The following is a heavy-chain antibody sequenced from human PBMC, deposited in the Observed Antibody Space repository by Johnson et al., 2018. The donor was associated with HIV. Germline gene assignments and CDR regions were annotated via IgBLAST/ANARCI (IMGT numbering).Heavy chain of an antibody. CDR3: ARSRWADDAFDG. CDR2: IYSGGRT. Sequence: VQLVESGGGLVQPGGSLRLSCAASGFTVNSNYINWVRQAPGKGLECVSGIYSGGRTYYADSVEGRFTISRDNSKNTLYLQMNSLRIEDMAVYYCARSRWADDAFDGWGQGTMVTVSS. CDR1: GFTVNSNY. V-gene: IGHV3-66*01. D-gene: IGHD1-26*01. J-gene: IGHJ3*01.